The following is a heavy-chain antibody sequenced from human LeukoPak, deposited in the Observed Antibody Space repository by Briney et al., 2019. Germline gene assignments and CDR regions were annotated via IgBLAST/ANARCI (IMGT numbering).Heavy chain of an antibody. CDR1: GDSVSSNSVT. J-gene: IGHJ5*02. D-gene: IGHD2-2*01. CDR3: ARRLTQYDCFDP. V-gene: IGHV6-1*01. CDR2: TYYRSTWYN. Sequence: SQTLSLTCAISGDSVSSNSVTWNRIRQSPSRGLEWLGRTYYRSTWYNDYAVCVRGRITVNPDTSKNQFSLHLNSVTPEDTAVYYCARRLTQYDCFDPWGQGILVTVSS.